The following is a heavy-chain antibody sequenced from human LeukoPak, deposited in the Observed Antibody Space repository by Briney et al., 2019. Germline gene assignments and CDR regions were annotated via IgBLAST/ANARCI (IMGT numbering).Heavy chain of an antibody. Sequence: ASVKVSCKASGYTFTNHGITWVRQAPGQGLEWMGRINTYYGNTNYAQKLQGRVTMTTDTSTTTAYMELRSLRSDDTAVYYCARDRLGADDVFDIWGQGTMVTVSS. CDR1: GYTFTNHG. D-gene: IGHD3-16*01. V-gene: IGHV1-18*01. CDR2: INTYYGNT. J-gene: IGHJ3*02. CDR3: ARDRLGADDVFDI.